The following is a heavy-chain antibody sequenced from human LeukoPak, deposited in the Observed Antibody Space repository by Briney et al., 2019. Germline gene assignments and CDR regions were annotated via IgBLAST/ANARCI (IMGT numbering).Heavy chain of an antibody. D-gene: IGHD3-9*01. CDR1: GYSFTSYW. J-gene: IGHJ5*02. CDR2: IYPGDSDT. CDR3: ALTPVDWFDP. V-gene: IGHV5-51*01. Sequence: HGESLKLSCKGSGYSFTSYWIGWVRQMPGKGLEWMGIIYPGDSDTRYSPSFQGHVTISADKSISTAYLQWSSLKASDTAMYYCALTPVDWFDPWGQGTLVTVSS.